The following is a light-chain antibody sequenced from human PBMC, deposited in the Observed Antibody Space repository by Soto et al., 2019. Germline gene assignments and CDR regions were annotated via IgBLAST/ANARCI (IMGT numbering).Light chain of an antibody. CDR3: QQGYSTPIT. J-gene: IGKJ5*01. Sequence: DIQMTQSPSTLSASVGYRVTITCRASQSISSWLAWFQQKPGRAPKLLIFGASSLQSGVPSRFSGSGSGTEFTLTISSLQPEDFATYYCQQGYSTPITFGQGTRLEI. CDR1: QSISSW. CDR2: GAS. V-gene: IGKV1-5*01.